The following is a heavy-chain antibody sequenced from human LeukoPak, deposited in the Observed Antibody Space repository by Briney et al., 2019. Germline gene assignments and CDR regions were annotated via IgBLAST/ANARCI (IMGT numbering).Heavy chain of an antibody. CDR3: ARDDYYGSGSYPPHGMDV. CDR1: GYTFTTYG. D-gene: IGHD3-10*01. Sequence: GGSVKVSCKASGYTFTTYGISWVRQAPGQGLEWMGWISSYNGNTHYPQKLQGRVTMTTDTSTSTAYMELRSLRSDDTAVYYCARDDYYGSGSYPPHGMDVWGQGTTVTVSS. V-gene: IGHV1-18*01. J-gene: IGHJ6*02. CDR2: ISSYNGNT.